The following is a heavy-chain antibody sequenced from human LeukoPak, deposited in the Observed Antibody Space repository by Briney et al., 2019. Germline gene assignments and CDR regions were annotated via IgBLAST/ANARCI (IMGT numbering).Heavy chain of an antibody. V-gene: IGHV3-23*01. J-gene: IGHJ4*02. CDR3: AKAITMIVVVTPIDY. CDR2: ISGSGSST. D-gene: IGHD3-22*01. CDR1: GFTFSSYA. Sequence: PGGSLRLSCAASGFTFSSYAMSWVRQAPGKGLEWVSAISGSGSSTYYADSVKGRFTISRDNSKNTLYLQMNSLRAEDTAVYYCAKAITMIVVVTPIDYWGQGTLVTVSS.